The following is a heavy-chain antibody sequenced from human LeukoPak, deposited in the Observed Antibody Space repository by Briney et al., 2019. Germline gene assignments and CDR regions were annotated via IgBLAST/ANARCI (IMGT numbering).Heavy chain of an antibody. J-gene: IGHJ4*02. D-gene: IGHD6-13*01. V-gene: IGHV3-7*01. Sequence: GGSLRLSCAASGFTFSSYWMSWVRQAPGKGLEWVANIKQDGSEKYYADSVKGRFTISRDNAKNSLYLQMNSLRAEDTAVYYCARGEGYSSISLFVYWGQGTLVTVSS. CDR2: IKQDGSEK. CDR3: ARGEGYSSISLFVY. CDR1: GFTFSSYW.